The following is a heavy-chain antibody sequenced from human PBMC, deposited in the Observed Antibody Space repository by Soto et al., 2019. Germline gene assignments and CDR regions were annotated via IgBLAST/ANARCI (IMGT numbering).Heavy chain of an antibody. CDR3: AKAEDDYGDQDHFDF. D-gene: IGHD4-17*01. V-gene: IGHV3-23*01. J-gene: IGHJ4*02. CDR2: ISGRGGSA. CDR1: GFTFSSYA. Sequence: EVQLLESGGGLVQPGGSLRLSCAASGFTFSSYAMSWVRQAPGKGLEWVSGISGRGGSAYYADSVKGRFTISRDNSXTTLYLQMSSLRVDDTAVYYCAKAEDDYGDQDHFDFWGQGTLVTVSS.